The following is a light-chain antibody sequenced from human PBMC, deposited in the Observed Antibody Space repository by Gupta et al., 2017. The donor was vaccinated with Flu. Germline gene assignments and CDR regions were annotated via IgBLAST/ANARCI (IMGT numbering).Light chain of an antibody. Sequence: VTISYAGVGYEVGNDYVYWNQHLPVSAPKLLIYMNGRRHSAAPERFFATNCGTTATLTTIWLRAEDDAGYYCASWDANRNGGVFGGGTKTTVL. J-gene: IGLJ3*02. CDR1: GYEVGNDY. CDR2: MNG. V-gene: IGLV1-47*01. CDR3: ASWDANRNGGV.